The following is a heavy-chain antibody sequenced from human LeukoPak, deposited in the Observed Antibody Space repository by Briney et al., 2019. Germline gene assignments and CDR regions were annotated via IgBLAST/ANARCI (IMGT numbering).Heavy chain of an antibody. V-gene: IGHV4-34*01. CDR2: INHSGST. CDR1: GGSFSGYY. Sequence: PSETLSLTCAVYGGSFSGYYWSWIRQPPGKGLEWIGEINHSGSTNYNPSLKSRVTISVDTSKNQFSLKLSPVTAADTAVYYCVHLHDDYGDYVFDYWGQGTLVTVSS. J-gene: IGHJ4*02. D-gene: IGHD4-17*01. CDR3: VHLHDDYGDYVFDY.